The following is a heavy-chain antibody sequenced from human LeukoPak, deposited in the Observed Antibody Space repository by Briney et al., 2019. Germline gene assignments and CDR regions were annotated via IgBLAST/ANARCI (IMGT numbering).Heavy chain of an antibody. D-gene: IGHD3-3*01. CDR1: GFTFSSYA. CDR2: ISGSGGST. J-gene: IGHJ4*02. CDR3: AKVGLRFLEWLPHYFDY. V-gene: IGHV3-23*01. Sequence: GGSLRLSCAASGFTFSSYAMSWVRQAPGKGLEWVSAISGSGGSTYYADSVKGRFTISRDNSKSTLYLQMNSLRAEDTAVYYCAKVGLRFLEWLPHYFDYWGQGTLVTVSS.